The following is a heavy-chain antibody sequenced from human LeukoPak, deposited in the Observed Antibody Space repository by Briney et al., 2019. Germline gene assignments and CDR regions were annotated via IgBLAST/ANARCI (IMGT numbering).Heavy chain of an antibody. J-gene: IGHJ3*02. CDR2: ISGSGGST. Sequence: GGSLRLSCAASGFTFSSYAMSRVRQAPGKGLEWGSAISGSGGSTYYADSVKGRFTISRDNSKNTLYLQMNSLRAEDTAVYYCANLPELGSNAFDIWGQGTMVTVSS. CDR1: GFTFSSYA. V-gene: IGHV3-23*01. D-gene: IGHD2-2*01. CDR3: ANLPELGSNAFDI.